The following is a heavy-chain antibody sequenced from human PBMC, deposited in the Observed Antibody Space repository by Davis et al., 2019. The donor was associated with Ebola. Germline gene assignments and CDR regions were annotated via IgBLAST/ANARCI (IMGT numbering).Heavy chain of an antibody. J-gene: IGHJ4*02. Sequence: GESLKISCAASGFTFSSYWMSWVRQAPGKGLEWVANIKQDGSEKYYVDSVKGRFTISRDNAKNSLYLQMNSLRAEDTAVYYCATDGGGYTAPYWGQGILVTVSS. D-gene: IGHD5-12*01. CDR1: GFTFSSYW. CDR3: ATDGGGYTAPY. V-gene: IGHV3-7*01. CDR2: IKQDGSEK.